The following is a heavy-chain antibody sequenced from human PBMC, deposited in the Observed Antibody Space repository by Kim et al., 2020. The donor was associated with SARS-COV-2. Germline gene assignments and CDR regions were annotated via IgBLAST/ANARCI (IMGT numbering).Heavy chain of an antibody. J-gene: IGHJ4*02. D-gene: IGHD3-16*01. V-gene: IGHV3-21*01. CDR1: GFTFSDYS. CDR3: ARRDDYSDF. Sequence: GGSLRLSCAVSGFTFSDYSMNWFRQTPVRGLEWVSSISASGSYIYYADSVRGRFTISRDNAKNSLFLQMNSLRAEDTALYYCARRDDYSDFWGQGTLVTV. CDR2: ISASGSYI.